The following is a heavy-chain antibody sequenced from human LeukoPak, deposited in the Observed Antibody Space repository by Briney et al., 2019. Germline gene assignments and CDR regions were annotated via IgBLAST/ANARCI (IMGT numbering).Heavy chain of an antibody. D-gene: IGHD2-15*01. CDR3: AGCSGGSCYGGFDP. J-gene: IGHJ5*02. CDR2: ISGSGGST. V-gene: IGHV3-23*01. Sequence: GGSLRLSCAASGFTFSSYAMTWVRQAPGKGLEWVSAISGSGGSTAYADSVQGRFTISRDSSKNTLYLQMDSLRAEDTAVYYCAGCSGGSCYGGFDPWGQGTLVTVSS. CDR1: GFTFSSYA.